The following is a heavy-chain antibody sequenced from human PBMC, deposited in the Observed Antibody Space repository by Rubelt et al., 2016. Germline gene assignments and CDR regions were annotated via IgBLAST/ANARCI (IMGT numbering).Heavy chain of an antibody. CDR2: IYYTGST. D-gene: IGHD6-13*01. CDR1: GGSISSSSYY. CDR3: ARGIAAPGRRDFDS. J-gene: IGHJ4*02. Sequence: QLQLQESGPGLVKPSETLSLTCTVSGGSISSSSYYWGWIRQPPGKGLEWIGSIYYTGSTYHNPSLKGRVTISLDTSNNQFSLKLRSVTAADTAFYYCARGIAAPGRRDFDSWGQATLVTVSS. V-gene: IGHV4-39*07.